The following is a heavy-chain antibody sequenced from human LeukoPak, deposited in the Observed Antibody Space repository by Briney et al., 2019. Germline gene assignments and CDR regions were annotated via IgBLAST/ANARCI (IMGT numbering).Heavy chain of an antibody. CDR2: ISSSGSST. CDR3: ARDLIHRSGEANY. J-gene: IGHJ4*02. Sequence: GGSLRLSCATSGFTFSDFYMSWIRQAPGKGLEWISYISSSGSSTNYADSVKGRFTISRDNAKNSLYLQMNSLRAEHTAVYYCARDLIHRSGEANYWGRGTLVTVSS. CDR1: GFTFSDFY. D-gene: IGHD3-22*01. V-gene: IGHV3-11*05.